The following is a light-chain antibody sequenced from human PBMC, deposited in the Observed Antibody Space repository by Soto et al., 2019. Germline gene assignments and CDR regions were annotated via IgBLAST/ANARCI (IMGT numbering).Light chain of an antibody. CDR2: GAS. J-gene: IGKJ1*01. V-gene: IGKV3-15*01. Sequence: EIVMTQSPATLSVSPGERSTLSCRASPSVSSNLACYQQKPGQAPRLLIYGASTGATGIPARFSGSGSGTEFTLTISSLQSEDYAVYYCHQYNNWPPWTFGQGTKV. CDR3: HQYNNWPPWT. CDR1: PSVSSN.